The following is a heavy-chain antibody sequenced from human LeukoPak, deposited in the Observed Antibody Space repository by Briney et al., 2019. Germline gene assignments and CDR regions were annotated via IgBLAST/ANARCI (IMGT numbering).Heavy chain of an antibody. CDR1: GGSISSYY. CDR2: IYTSGST. CDR3: ARDYGDYGVFSPTNDY. V-gene: IGHV4-4*07. D-gene: IGHD4-17*01. J-gene: IGHJ4*02. Sequence: SETLSLTCTVSGGSISSYYWSWIRQPAGKGLEWIGRIYTSGSTNYNPSLKSRVTMSVDTSKNQFSLKLSSVTAADTAVYYCARDYGDYGVFSPTNDYWGQGTLVTVSS.